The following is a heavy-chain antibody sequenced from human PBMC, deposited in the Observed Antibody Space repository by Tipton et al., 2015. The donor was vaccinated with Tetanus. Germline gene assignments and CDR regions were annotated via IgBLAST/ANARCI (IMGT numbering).Heavy chain of an antibody. J-gene: IGHJ4*02. D-gene: IGHD2-21*02. CDR1: GFTFSDDN. CDR3: ARGMAEASNCGGDCYSDY. CDR2: VSSKSNFI. V-gene: IGHV3-21*06. Sequence: QLVQSGGGLVKPGGSLRLSCEASGFTFSDDNMNWVRQAPGKGLEWVSSVSSKSNFIYYADSVKGRFTISGDNAENSLYLQMNSLRAEDTAVYSCARGMAEASNCGGDCYSDYWGQGTLVTVSS.